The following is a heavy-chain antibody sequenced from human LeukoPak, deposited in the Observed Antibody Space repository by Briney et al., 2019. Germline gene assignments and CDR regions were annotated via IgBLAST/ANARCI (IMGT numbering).Heavy chain of an antibody. Sequence: PSETPSDSRTVSGGSISSYYWSWIRQPAGKGLEWIGRIYTSGSTNYNPSLKSRVTMSVDTSKNQFSLKLSSVTAADTAVYYCARDRRIFIKETVTTNWYAELCYRGTVVTVSS. V-gene: IGHV4-4*07. CDR1: GGSISSYY. J-gene: IGHJ2*01. CDR3: ARDRRIFIKETVTTNWYAEL. D-gene: IGHD4-17*01. CDR2: IYTSGST.